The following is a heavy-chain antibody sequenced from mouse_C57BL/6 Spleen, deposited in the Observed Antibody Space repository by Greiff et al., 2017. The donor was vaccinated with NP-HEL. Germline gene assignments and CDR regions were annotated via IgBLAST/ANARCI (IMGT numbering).Heavy chain of an antibody. CDR3: TTWYDGRSYGGWCGY. Sequence: VQLQQSGAELVRPGASVKLSCKASGFTINGYCMHWVKQRPGQGLEWIGEIDPDDGYTEYDQKFKGKATMTADTSSNTAYLQLSSLTSEDSAAEYCTTWYDGRSYGGWCGYWGKATPVTASA. V-gene: IGHV14-1*01. D-gene: IGHD1-1*01. CDR2: IDPDDGYT. CDR1: GFTINGYC. J-gene: IGHJ3*01.